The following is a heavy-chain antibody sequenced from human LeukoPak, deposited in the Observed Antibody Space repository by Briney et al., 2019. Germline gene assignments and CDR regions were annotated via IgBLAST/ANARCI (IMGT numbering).Heavy chain of an antibody. CDR2: ITGSGGDT. Sequence: GGSLRLSCAASGFTFSSYAMNWARQAPGKGLEWVSTITGSGGDTYYADSVKGRFTISRDNSKNTPYLQMNSLRADDTAMYYCAKGRYVGGGYHFDSWGQGSLVTVSS. J-gene: IGHJ4*02. CDR1: GFTFSSYA. V-gene: IGHV3-23*01. CDR3: AKGRYVGGGYHFDS. D-gene: IGHD2-15*01.